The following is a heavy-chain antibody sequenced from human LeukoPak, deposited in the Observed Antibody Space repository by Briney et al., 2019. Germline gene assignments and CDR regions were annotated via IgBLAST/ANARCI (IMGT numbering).Heavy chain of an antibody. CDR2: INPNSGGS. CDR1: GYTFTGYY. J-gene: IGHJ4*02. D-gene: IGHD2-2*01. CDR3: ARGDEYCSGTSCSSPDY. Sequence: ASVKVSCKASGYTFTGYYMHWVRQAPRQGLEWMGWINPNSGGSNYAQKFQGRVTMTRDTSISTAYMELSRLRSDDTAVYYCARGDEYCSGTSCSSPDYWGQGTLVTVSS. V-gene: IGHV1-2*02.